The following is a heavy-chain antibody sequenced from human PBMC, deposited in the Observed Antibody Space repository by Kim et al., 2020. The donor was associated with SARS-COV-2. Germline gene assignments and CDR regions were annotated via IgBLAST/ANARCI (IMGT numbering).Heavy chain of an antibody. CDR1: GITFINND. J-gene: IGHJ2*01. V-gene: IGHV3-13*01. D-gene: IGHD2-2*01. Sequence: GGSLRLSCEASGITFINNDMHWVRQVIGEGLEWVSTIGTAGDTYYADSVKGRFIISRENAKNSLYLQMNSLRAGDTALYYCVRGGSSSFHWYFDLWGRGTLVTVSS. CDR2: IGTAGDT. CDR3: VRGGSSSFHWYFDL.